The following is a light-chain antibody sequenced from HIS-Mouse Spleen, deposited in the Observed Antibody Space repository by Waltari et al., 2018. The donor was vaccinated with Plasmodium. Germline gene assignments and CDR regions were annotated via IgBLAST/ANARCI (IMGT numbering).Light chain of an antibody. CDR3: YSTDSSGNHRV. CDR1: DLPKKY. Sequence: SYELTQPPSVSVSPGQTARITCPGDDLPKKYATWYQQKSGQAPVLVIYEDSKRPSGIPERFSGSSSGTMATLTVSGAQVEDEADYYCYSTDSSGNHRVFGGGTKLTVL. V-gene: IGLV3-10*01. CDR2: EDS. J-gene: IGLJ3*02.